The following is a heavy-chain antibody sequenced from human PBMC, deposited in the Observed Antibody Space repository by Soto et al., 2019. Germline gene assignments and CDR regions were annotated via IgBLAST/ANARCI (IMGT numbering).Heavy chain of an antibody. J-gene: IGHJ3*02. CDR3: AHNRIGAVIVSQDSDTFDI. Sequence: QITLKESGPTLVKPTQTLTLTCTFSGFSPSTSGVGVGWIRQPPGKALEWLALIYWYDDNRYSPSLKGRLTITKYTSKNQVVLTMTNMDPVDTATYYCAHNRIGAVIVSQDSDTFDIWGQGTMVTVSS. D-gene: IGHD3-16*02. V-gene: IGHV2-5*01. CDR1: GFSPSTSGVG. CDR2: IYWYDDN.